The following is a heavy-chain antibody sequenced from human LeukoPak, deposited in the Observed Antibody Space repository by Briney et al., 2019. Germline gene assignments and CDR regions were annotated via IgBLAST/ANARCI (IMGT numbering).Heavy chain of an antibody. CDR3: ARGVLEWLSPFDY. CDR1: GFTSSDYY. Sequence: PGGSLRLSCAASGFTSSDYYMSWIRQAPGKGLEWVSYISSSGSTIYYADSVKGRFTISRDNAKNSLYMQMNSLRAEDTAVYYCARGVLEWLSPFDYWGQGTLVTVSS. CDR2: ISSSGSTI. D-gene: IGHD3-3*01. J-gene: IGHJ4*02. V-gene: IGHV3-11*04.